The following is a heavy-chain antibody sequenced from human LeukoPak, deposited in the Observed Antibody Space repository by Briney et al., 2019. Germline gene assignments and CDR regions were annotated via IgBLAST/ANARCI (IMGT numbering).Heavy chain of an antibody. D-gene: IGHD6-13*01. Sequence: PSETLSLTCTVSGGSISSSNYYWGWIRQPPGKGLEWIGSLYYSGSTYYNPSLKSRVTISVDTSKNQFSLKLSSVTAADTAVYYCARDPGSSWYGVNWFDPWGQGTLVTVSS. V-gene: IGHV4-39*07. CDR1: GGSISSSNYY. CDR2: LYYSGST. J-gene: IGHJ5*02. CDR3: ARDPGSSWYGVNWFDP.